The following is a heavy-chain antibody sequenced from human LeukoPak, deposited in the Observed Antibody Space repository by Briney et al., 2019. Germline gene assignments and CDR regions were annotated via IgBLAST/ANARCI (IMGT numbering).Heavy chain of an antibody. CDR1: GGSISSSSYY. J-gene: IGHJ3*02. D-gene: IGHD2-2*01. V-gene: IGHV4-39*07. CDR2: IYYSGST. CDR3: ARDIVVVPAAPEAFDI. Sequence: PETLSLTCTVSGGSISSSSYYWGWIRQPPGKGLEWIGSIYYSGSTYYNPSLKSRVTISVDTSKNQFSLKLSSVTAADTAVYYCARDIVVVPAAPEAFDIWGQGTMVTVSS.